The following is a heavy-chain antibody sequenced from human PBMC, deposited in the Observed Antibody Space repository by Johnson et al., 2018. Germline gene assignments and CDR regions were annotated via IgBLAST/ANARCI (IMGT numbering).Heavy chain of an antibody. CDR3: IGWILRPRHTQY. Sequence: QVQLVQSGGGVVQPGRSLRLSCAASGFIFSDYGMHWVRQAPGKGLEFVAVISSDGSQKWYADSMQGRFTISRDNSINTLYLQSNSLAAEDTAVYYCIGWILRPRHTQYWGRGTLVTVSS. V-gene: IGHV3-30*03. J-gene: IGHJ2*01. D-gene: IGHD5-18*01. CDR1: GFIFSDYG. CDR2: ISSDGSQK.